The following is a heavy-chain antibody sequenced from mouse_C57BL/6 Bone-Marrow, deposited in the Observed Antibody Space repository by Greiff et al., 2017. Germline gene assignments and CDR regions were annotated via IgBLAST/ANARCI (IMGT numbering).Heavy chain of an antibody. V-gene: IGHV1-81*01. CDR3: AISIAWFAY. CDR1: GYTFTSYG. CDR2: IYPRSGYT. J-gene: IGHJ3*01. Sequence: QVQLQQSGAELARPGASVKLSCKASGYTFTSYGISWVKQRTGQGLEWIGAIYPRSGYTYYNEKFKGQATLTADKSSSKAYMELRSLTSENSAVYVGAISIAWFAYWGQGTLVTVSA.